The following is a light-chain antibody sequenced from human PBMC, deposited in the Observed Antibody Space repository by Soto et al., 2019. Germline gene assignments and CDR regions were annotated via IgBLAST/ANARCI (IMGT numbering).Light chain of an antibody. CDR2: GAS. CDR1: QSISNY. Sequence: DIQMTQSPFSLPASVGDRVNITCRTSQSISNYLNWYQQKPGRAPSLLIHGASSLHGGVPSRFSGSGSGTDFTLTISSLQPEDFTTYSCHQTYSAPLTFGGGTKVEI. V-gene: IGKV1-39*01. CDR3: HQTYSAPLT. J-gene: IGKJ4*01.